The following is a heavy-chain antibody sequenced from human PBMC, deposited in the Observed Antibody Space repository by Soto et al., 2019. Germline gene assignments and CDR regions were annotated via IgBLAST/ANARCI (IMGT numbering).Heavy chain of an antibody. CDR3: SKDSAILLVVPAVGGDNWFDP. CDR2: ISGSGGST. J-gene: IGHJ5*02. CDR1: GFTFSSYA. Sequence: HPGGSLRLSCAASGFTFSSYAMSWVRQAPGKGLEWVSAISGSGGSTYYADSVKGRFTISRDNSKNTLYLQMNSLRAEDTAVYYCSKDSAILLVVPAVGGDNWFDPWGQGTLVTVSS. D-gene: IGHD2-2*01. V-gene: IGHV3-23*01.